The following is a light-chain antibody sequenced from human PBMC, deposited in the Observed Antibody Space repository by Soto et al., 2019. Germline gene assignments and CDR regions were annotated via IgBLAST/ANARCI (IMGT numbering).Light chain of an antibody. V-gene: IGKV3-20*01. Sequence: EIALTQSPGTLSLSPVERATLSCRASQSVSSSYLAWYPQKPGQAPRLLIYGASSRATGIPDRFSGSGSGTDFTLTISRLEPEDFAVYYCQQYGSPWTCGQGTKVDIK. CDR2: GAS. CDR3: QQYGSPWT. J-gene: IGKJ1*01. CDR1: QSVSSSY.